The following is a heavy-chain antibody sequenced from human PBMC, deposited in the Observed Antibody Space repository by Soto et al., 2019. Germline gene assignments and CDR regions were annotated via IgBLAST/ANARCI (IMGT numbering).Heavy chain of an antibody. CDR2: IYYSGST. D-gene: IGHD1-20*01. V-gene: IGHV4-30-4*01. Sequence: PSETLSLTCTVSGGSINSGDYYWSWIRQPPGKGLEWIGYIYYSGSTYYNPSLKSRVTISVDTSKNQFSLKLSSVTAADTAVYYCARDLGITGRVDWFDPWGQGTLVTVSS. J-gene: IGHJ5*02. CDR1: GGSINSGDYY. CDR3: ARDLGITGRVDWFDP.